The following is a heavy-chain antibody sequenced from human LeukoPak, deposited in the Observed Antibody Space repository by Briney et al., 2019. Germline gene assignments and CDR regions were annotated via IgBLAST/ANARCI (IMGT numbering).Heavy chain of an antibody. J-gene: IGHJ3*02. CDR2: IWYDGSNK. V-gene: IGHV3-33*01. Sequence: PGGSLRLSCAASGFTFSSYGMHWVRQTPGKGLEWVAVIWYDGSNKYYADSVKGRFTISRDNSKNTLYLQMNSLRAEDTAVYYCERGFIAAAGTNSAFDIWGQGTMVTVSS. CDR3: ERGFIAAAGTNSAFDI. CDR1: GFTFSSYG. D-gene: IGHD6-13*01.